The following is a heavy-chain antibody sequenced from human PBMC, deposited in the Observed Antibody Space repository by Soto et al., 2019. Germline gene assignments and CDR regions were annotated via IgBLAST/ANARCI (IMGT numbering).Heavy chain of an antibody. CDR1: GYTFTSYG. D-gene: IGHD3-22*01. Sequence: DSVKVSCKASGYTFTSYGISWVPQAPGQGLEWMGWISAYNGNTNYAQKLQGRVTMTTDTSTRTAYRELRSLRSDDTAVYYCARVWTYYYDSSGYSGNHNWFDPWGQGTMVTVSS. CDR2: ISAYNGNT. V-gene: IGHV1-18*01. J-gene: IGHJ5*02. CDR3: ARVWTYYYDSSGYSGNHNWFDP.